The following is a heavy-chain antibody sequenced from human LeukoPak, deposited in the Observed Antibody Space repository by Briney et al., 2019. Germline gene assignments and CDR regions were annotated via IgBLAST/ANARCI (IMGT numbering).Heavy chain of an antibody. CDR2: ISGSGDST. Sequence: PGGSLRLSCAASGFTFDDYAMHWVRQAPGKGLEWVSGISGSGDSTYYGDSVKGRFTIFRDNSKNTLYLQMNSLRAEDTAVYYCAKTRPLDSSSWSHGDYWGQGTLVTVSS. D-gene: IGHD6-13*01. J-gene: IGHJ4*02. V-gene: IGHV3-23*01. CDR3: AKTRPLDSSSWSHGDY. CDR1: GFTFDDYA.